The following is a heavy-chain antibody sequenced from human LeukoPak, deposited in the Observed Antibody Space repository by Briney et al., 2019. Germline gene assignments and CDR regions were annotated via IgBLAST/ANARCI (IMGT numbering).Heavy chain of an antibody. J-gene: IGHJ4*02. Sequence: GWSLRLSCAASGFTFSSYAMTWVRQAPGKGLEWISAIYGSGGSTYYADSVKGRFTISRDNSKNTLYLQMNSLRADDTAVYYCAKDLGEMATHPGDYWGQGTLVTVSS. D-gene: IGHD5-24*01. V-gene: IGHV3-23*01. CDR3: AKDLGEMATHPGDY. CDR1: GFTFSSYA. CDR2: IYGSGGST.